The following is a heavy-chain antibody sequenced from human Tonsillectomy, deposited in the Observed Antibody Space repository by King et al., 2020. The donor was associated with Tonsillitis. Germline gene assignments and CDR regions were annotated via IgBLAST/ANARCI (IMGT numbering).Heavy chain of an antibody. CDR2: IGTAGDT. Sequence: VQLVESGGGLVQPGGSLRLSCAASGFTFSSYDMHWVRQATGKGLEWVSAIGTAGDTYYPGSVKGRFTISRENAKNSLYLQMNSLRAGDTAVYYCARVRGRYGDYAGYFDLWGRGTLVTVPS. CDR3: ARVRGRYGDYAGYFDL. CDR1: GFTFSSYD. V-gene: IGHV3-13*01. D-gene: IGHD4-17*01. J-gene: IGHJ2*01.